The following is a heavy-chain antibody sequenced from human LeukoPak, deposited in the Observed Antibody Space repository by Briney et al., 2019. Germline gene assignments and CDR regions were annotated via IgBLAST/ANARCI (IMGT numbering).Heavy chain of an antibody. V-gene: IGHV3-33*08. CDR3: ATGGGYYYSH. Sequence: GGSLRLSCAASGFTFSSSAMSWVRQAPDKGLEWVAVAYGDGDSKYYADSVKGRFSISKDISQNTLSLQMSSLRAEDTAVYFCATGGGYYYSHWGQGTPVTVSS. D-gene: IGHD3-22*01. CDR2: AYGDGDSK. CDR1: GFTFSSSA. J-gene: IGHJ4*02.